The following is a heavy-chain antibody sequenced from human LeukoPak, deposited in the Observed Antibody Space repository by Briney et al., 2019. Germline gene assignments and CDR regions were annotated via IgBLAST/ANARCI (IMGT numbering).Heavy chain of an antibody. CDR3: AKDVTGTGAFDI. D-gene: IGHD1-7*01. Sequence: GGSLRLSCAASGFTFDDYAMHWVRQGPGRGLEWVSGITWNSGTIGYADSVKGRFTISRDNAKNSLYLQMNSLRAEDTALYYCAKDVTGTGAFDIWGQGTMVTVSS. J-gene: IGHJ3*02. CDR2: ITWNSGTI. CDR1: GFTFDDYA. V-gene: IGHV3-9*01.